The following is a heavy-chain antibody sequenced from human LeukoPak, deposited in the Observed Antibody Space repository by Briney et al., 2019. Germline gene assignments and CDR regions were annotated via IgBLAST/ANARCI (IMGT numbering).Heavy chain of an antibody. D-gene: IGHD2-2*01. Sequence: SVKVSCKASGGTFSSYAISWVRQAPGQGLEWMGGIIPIFGTANYAQKFQGRVTITTDESTSTAYMELSSLRSEDTAVYYCARGYCSSTSCYDWFDPWGQGTLVTVSS. CDR2: IIPIFGTA. J-gene: IGHJ5*02. V-gene: IGHV1-69*05. CDR1: GGTFSSYA. CDR3: ARGYCSSTSCYDWFDP.